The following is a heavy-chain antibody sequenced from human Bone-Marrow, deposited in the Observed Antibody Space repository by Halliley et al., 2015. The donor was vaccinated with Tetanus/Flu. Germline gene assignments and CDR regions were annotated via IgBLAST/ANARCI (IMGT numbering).Heavy chain of an antibody. CDR3: VREDSSGSFDY. CDR2: IDSNSLGT. J-gene: IGHJ4*02. V-gene: IGHV3-13*01. D-gene: IGHD3-22*01. Sequence: LEWVSSIDSNSLGTDYAHSVKGRFTISRENAENSLYLQMNRLRAGDTAVYYCVREDSSGSFDYWGQGTLVTVSS.